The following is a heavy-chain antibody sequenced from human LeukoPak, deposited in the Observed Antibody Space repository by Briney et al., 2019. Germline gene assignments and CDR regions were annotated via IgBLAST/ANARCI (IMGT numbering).Heavy chain of an antibody. V-gene: IGHV3-21*01. CDR3: ARELVEIAAAATDY. J-gene: IGHJ4*02. CDR2: ISSSSSYI. D-gene: IGHD6-13*01. Sequence: GGSLRLSCAASGFTFSSYSMNWVRQAPGKGLEWVSSISSSSSYIYYADSVKGRFTISRDNAKNSLYLQMNSLRVEDTAVYYCARELVEIAAAATDYWGREPWSPSPQ. CDR1: GFTFSSYS.